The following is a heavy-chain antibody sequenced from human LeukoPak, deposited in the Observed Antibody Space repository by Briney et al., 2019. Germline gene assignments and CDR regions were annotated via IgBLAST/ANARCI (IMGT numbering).Heavy chain of an antibody. V-gene: IGHV1-46*01. CDR3: ARDTRLGAARLTSAYYFDY. Sequence: ASVKVSCKASGYTFTSYYMHWVRQAPGQGLEWMGIINPNGGSTSYAQKFQGRVTMTRDMSTSTVYMELSSLRSEDTAVYCCARDTRLGAARLTSAYYFDYWGQGTLVTVSS. J-gene: IGHJ4*02. D-gene: IGHD6-6*01. CDR2: INPNGGST. CDR1: GYTFTSYY.